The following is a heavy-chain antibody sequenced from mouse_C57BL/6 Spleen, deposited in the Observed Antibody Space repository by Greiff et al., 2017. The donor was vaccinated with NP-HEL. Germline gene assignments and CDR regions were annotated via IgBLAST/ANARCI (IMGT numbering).Heavy chain of an antibody. D-gene: IGHD2-1*01. V-gene: IGHV5-17*01. Sequence: EVQVVESGGGLVKPGGSLKLSCAASGFTFSDYGMHWVRQAPEKGLEWVAYISSGSSTIYYADKVKGRFTISRDNAKNTLFLQMTSLRSDDTAMYYCARPLYYTPFAYWGQGTLVTVSA. CDR3: ARPLYYTPFAY. J-gene: IGHJ3*01. CDR1: GFTFSDYG. CDR2: ISSGSSTI.